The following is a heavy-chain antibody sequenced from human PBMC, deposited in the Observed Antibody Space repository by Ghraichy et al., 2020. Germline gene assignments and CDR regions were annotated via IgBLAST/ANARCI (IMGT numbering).Heavy chain of an antibody. J-gene: IGHJ6*02. Sequence: GESLNISCAASGFTFSSYAMSWVRQAPGKGLEWVSAISGSGGSTYYADSVKGRFTISRDNSKNTLYLQMNSLRAEDTAVYYCAKDFSRYYYGMDVWGQGTTVTVSS. D-gene: IGHD2/OR15-2a*01. CDR3: AKDFSRYYYGMDV. V-gene: IGHV3-23*01. CDR1: GFTFSSYA. CDR2: ISGSGGST.